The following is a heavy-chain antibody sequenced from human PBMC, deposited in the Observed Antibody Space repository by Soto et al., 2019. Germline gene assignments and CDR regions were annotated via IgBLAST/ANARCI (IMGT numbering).Heavy chain of an antibody. D-gene: IGHD2-2*01. V-gene: IGHV3-23*01. CDR2: ISGSGGST. CDR3: ANLFVVPAAEGHY. J-gene: IGHJ4*02. CDR1: GFTFSSYA. Sequence: EVQLLESGGGLVQPGGSLRLSCAASGFTFSSYAMSWVRQAPGKGLEWVSAISGSGGSTYYADSVKGRFTISRDNSKNTLYLQMNRLRAEDTAVYYCANLFVVPAAEGHYWGQGTLVTVSS.